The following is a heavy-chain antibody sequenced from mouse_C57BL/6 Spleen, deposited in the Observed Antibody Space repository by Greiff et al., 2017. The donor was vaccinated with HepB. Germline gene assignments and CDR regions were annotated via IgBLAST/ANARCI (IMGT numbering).Heavy chain of an antibody. CDR2: INPNNGGT. V-gene: IGHV1-26*01. CDR3: ARDGYDVEDAMDY. CDR1: GYTFTDYY. Sequence: EVQLQQSGPELVKPGASVKISCKASGYTFTDYYMNWVKQSHGKSLEWIGDINPNNGGTSYNQKFKGKATLTVDKSSSTAYMELRSLTSEDSAVYYCARDGYDVEDAMDYWGQGTSVTVSS. J-gene: IGHJ4*01. D-gene: IGHD2-2*01.